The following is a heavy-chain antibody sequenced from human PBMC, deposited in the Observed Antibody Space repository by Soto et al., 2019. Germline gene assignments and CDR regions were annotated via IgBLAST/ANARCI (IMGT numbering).Heavy chain of an antibody. CDR2: ISSSGSFV. J-gene: IGHJ4*02. D-gene: IGHD1-7*01. V-gene: IGHV3-21*01. Sequence: PGVSLRLSWAASGFTFSSDSMGWVRQAPGKGLEWVASISSSGSFVNYADSVKGRFTISRDNAKNSLYLQMRSLKDEDTAVYYCARDPPSGTTLDWSASRGQGTLVTVSS. CDR3: ARDPPSGTTLDWSAS. CDR1: GFTFSSDS.